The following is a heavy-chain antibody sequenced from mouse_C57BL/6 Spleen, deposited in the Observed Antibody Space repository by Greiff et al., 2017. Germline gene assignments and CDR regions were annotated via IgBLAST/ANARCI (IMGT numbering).Heavy chain of an antibody. CDR1: GYAFSSSW. J-gene: IGHJ3*01. CDR3: ARGGNWDWFAY. Sequence: QVQLQQSGPELVKPGASVKISCKASGYAFSSSWMNWVKQRPGKGLEWIGRIYPGDGDTNYNGKFKGKATLTADKSSSTAYMQLSSLTSEDSAVYFCARGGNWDWFAYWGQGTLVTVSA. V-gene: IGHV1-82*01. D-gene: IGHD4-1*01. CDR2: IYPGDGDT.